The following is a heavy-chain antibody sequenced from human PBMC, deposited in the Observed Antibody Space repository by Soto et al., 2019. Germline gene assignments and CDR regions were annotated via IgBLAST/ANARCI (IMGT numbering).Heavy chain of an antibody. CDR1: GGSISGFY. J-gene: IGHJ4*02. CDR2: IHDSGST. CDR3: SRVGRYSWSCFPTNCWFDF. D-gene: IGHD3-3*01. V-gene: IGHV4-59*01. Sequence: SSTLSLTLTVSGGSISGFYCTWTRQPPGKGQEWIGYIHDSGSTNYNPALDSRISISVATSKNELYLKLISMTAAAAAMYDCSRVGRYSWSCFPTNCWFDFWGQGTLVTVSS.